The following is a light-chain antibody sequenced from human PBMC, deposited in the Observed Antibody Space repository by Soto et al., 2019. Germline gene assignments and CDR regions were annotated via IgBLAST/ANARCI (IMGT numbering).Light chain of an antibody. CDR1: SGHSNYA. CDR3: QTWGTGIVI. J-gene: IGLJ2*01. CDR2: LNRDGSH. Sequence: QPVLTQSPSASASLGASVKLTCTLSSGHSNYAIAWHQQQPEKGPRSLMKLNRDGSHSKGDGIPNRFSGSSSGAERYLTISSLQSEDEADYYCQTWGTGIVIFGGGTKVTVL. V-gene: IGLV4-69*01.